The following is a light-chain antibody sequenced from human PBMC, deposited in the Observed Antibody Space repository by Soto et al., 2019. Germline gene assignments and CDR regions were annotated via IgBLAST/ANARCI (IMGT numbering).Light chain of an antibody. CDR2: KAS. J-gene: IGKJ1*01. V-gene: IGKV1-5*03. CDR3: LQDYGASWT. CDR1: QSISSW. Sequence: DIQMTQSPSTLSASVGDRVNITCRASQSISSWLAWYQQKPGKAPKLLIYKASSLESGVPSRFSGSGSGTEFTLTISSLQPEDFASYYCLQDYGASWTFGHGTKVDIK.